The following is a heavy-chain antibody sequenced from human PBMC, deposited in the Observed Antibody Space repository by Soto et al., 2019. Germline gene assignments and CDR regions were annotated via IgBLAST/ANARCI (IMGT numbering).Heavy chain of an antibody. D-gene: IGHD1-26*01. CDR3: AKTRGGLGAIMDV. CDR2: ISDSGDST. CDR1: GFTFSSYA. V-gene: IGHV3-23*01. Sequence: GGSLRLSCADSGFTFSSYAMSWVRQAPGKGLEWVSGISDSGDSTYYAASVKGGFTISRGNSKNTLYLQMNSLRAEDTAVYYCAKTRGGLGAIMDVWGQGTTVTVSS. J-gene: IGHJ6*02.